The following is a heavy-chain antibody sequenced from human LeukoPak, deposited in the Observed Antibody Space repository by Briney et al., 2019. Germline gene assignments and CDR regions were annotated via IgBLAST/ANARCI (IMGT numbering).Heavy chain of an antibody. Sequence: GGSLRLSCAASGFTFSSYGMHWVRQAPGKGLEWVAVMSYDGSNKDYADSVKGRFTISRDNYKNTLYVQMNSLRAEDTAVYYCAKDSSGGWLRSYYFDSWGQGTLVSVSS. V-gene: IGHV3-30*18. CDR2: MSYDGSNK. CDR3: AKDSSGGWLRSYYFDS. D-gene: IGHD5-24*01. CDR1: GFTFSSYG. J-gene: IGHJ4*02.